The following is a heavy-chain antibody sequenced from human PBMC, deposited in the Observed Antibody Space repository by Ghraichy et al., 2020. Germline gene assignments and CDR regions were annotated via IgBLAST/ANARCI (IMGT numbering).Heavy chain of an antibody. D-gene: IGHD6-13*01. CDR1: GFTFSNYA. V-gene: IGHV3-23*01. J-gene: IGHJ5*01. CDR3: VWGQQLGS. CDR2: ISRSGGST. Sequence: GSLNISCAASGFTFSNYAMSWVRQAPGKGLEWVSFISRSGGSTYYADSVKGRFTISRDNSKDTLYLQMNSLRAEDTALYYCVWGQQLGSWGQGTLVTVSS.